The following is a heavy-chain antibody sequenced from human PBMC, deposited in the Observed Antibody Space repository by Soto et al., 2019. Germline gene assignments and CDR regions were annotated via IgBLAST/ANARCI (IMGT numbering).Heavy chain of an antibody. J-gene: IGHJ4*02. CDR1: GFTFGSYG. CDR2: IWYDGSNK. V-gene: IGHV3-33*01. CDR3: ARDVTGTYFDF. D-gene: IGHD1-20*01. Sequence: GGSLRLSCAASGFTFGSYGMHWVRQAPGKGLEWVAVIWYDGSNKYYADSVKGRFTISRDNSKNTLYLQMNSLRAEDTAVYYCARDVTGTYFDFRDPGTMVTVSS.